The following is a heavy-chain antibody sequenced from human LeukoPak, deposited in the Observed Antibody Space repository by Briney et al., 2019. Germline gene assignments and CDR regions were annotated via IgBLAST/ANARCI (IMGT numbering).Heavy chain of an antibody. CDR3: AKVVPRGYSYGHNLLHRFDP. CDR2: IYYSGST. CDR1: GGSISSGGYY. V-gene: IGHV4-31*03. Sequence: SETLSLTCTVSGGSISSGGYYWSWIRQHPGKGLEWIGYIYYSGSTYYNPSLKSRVTISVDTSKNQFSLKLSSVTAADTAVYYCAKVVPRGYSYGHNLLHRFDPWGQGTLVTVSS. J-gene: IGHJ5*02. D-gene: IGHD5-18*01.